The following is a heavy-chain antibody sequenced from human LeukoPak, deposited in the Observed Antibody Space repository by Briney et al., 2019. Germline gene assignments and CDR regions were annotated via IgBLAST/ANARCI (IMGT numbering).Heavy chain of an antibody. D-gene: IGHD3-22*01. CDR3: ARDPYYYDSSGYSDY. Sequence: ASVKVSCKXSGYTFTGYYMHWVRQAPGQGLEWMGRINPNSGGTNYAQKFQGRVTMTRDTSISTAYMELSRLRSDDTAVYYCARDPYYYDSSGYSDYWGQGTLVTVSS. J-gene: IGHJ4*02. CDR2: INPNSGGT. CDR1: GYTFTGYY. V-gene: IGHV1-2*06.